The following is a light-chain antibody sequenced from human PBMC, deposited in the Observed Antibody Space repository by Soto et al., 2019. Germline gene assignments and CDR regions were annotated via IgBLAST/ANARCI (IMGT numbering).Light chain of an antibody. CDR1: ESVTTTY. CDR3: QQCGTSRGT. V-gene: IGKV3-20*01. J-gene: IGKJ2*01. CDR2: GAS. Sequence: EIVLTQSPGTLSLSPGERATLSCRASESVTTTYLAWYQQKPGQAPRLLIYGASSRASGIPDRFSGSGSGTDFTLTSSRLEPEDFAVYCCQQCGTSRGTFGQGTKLEIK.